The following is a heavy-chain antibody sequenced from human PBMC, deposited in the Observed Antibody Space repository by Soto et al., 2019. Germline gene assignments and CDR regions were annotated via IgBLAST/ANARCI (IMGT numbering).Heavy chain of an antibody. Sequence: QVQLVQSGAEVKKPGASVKVSCKASGYTFTGYYMHWVRQAPGQGLEWMGWINPNSGGKNYAQKFQGRVTMTRDTSISTAYMELSRLRSDDTAVYYCARDRGGYDFEGVDYWGQGTLVTVSS. CDR1: GYTFTGYY. V-gene: IGHV1-2*02. CDR3: ARDRGGYDFEGVDY. D-gene: IGHD5-12*01. J-gene: IGHJ4*02. CDR2: INPNSGGK.